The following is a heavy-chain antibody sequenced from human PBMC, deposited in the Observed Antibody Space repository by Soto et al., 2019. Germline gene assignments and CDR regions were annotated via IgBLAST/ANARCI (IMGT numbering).Heavy chain of an antibody. CDR3: ARDTVITYSPYFFDY. Sequence: ASVKVSCKASGYTFTSYYMHWVRQAPGQGLEWMGIINPSGGSTRYAQKFQGRVTVTRDTSTSTVYMELSSLRSEDTAVYYCARDTVITYSPYFFDYWGQGTLVTVSS. CDR1: GYTFTSYY. J-gene: IGHJ4*02. CDR2: INPSGGST. V-gene: IGHV1-46*01. D-gene: IGHD3-22*01.